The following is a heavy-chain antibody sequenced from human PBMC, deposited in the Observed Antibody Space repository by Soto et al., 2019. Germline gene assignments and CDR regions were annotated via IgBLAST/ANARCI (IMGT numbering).Heavy chain of an antibody. Sequence: EVQLVESGGGLVQPGRSLRLSCAASGFTFDDYAMHWVRQAPGKGLEWVSGISWNSGSIGYADSVKGRFTISRDNAKNSQYLPMNSLRAEDTALYYCAKGGQLLVEGGGYWGQGTLVTVSS. CDR3: AKGGQLLVEGGGY. J-gene: IGHJ4*02. D-gene: IGHD2-2*01. CDR1: GFTFDDYA. V-gene: IGHV3-9*01. CDR2: ISWNSGSI.